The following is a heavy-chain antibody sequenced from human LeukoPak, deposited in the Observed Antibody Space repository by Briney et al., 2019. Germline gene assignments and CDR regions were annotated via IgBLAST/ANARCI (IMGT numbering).Heavy chain of an antibody. CDR1: GFAFSNYG. Sequence: GGSLRLSCVASGFAFSNYGIHWVRQAPGKGLEWVTFLQFDGSVEFYADSVKGRFTISRDNAKNSLYLQMNSLRAEDTAVYYCARDPSTVTTFPFDYWGQGTLVTVSS. V-gene: IGHV3-30*02. CDR2: LQFDGSVE. D-gene: IGHD4-17*01. J-gene: IGHJ4*02. CDR3: ARDPSTVTTFPFDY.